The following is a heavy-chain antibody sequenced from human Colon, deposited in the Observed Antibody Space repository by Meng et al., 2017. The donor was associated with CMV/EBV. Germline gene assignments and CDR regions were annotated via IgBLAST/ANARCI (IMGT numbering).Heavy chain of an antibody. D-gene: IGHD6-13*01. CDR2: INTNNGKT. Sequence: KDSGYTFTSYGISWVRQAPGQGLEWMGWINTNNGKTNYAQNLQGRVTMTTDTSSTTADMELRSLISDDTAVYYCARDIASTGTGGPDYWGQGTLVTVSS. J-gene: IGHJ4*02. CDR1: GYTFTSYG. CDR3: ARDIASTGTGGPDY. V-gene: IGHV1-18*01.